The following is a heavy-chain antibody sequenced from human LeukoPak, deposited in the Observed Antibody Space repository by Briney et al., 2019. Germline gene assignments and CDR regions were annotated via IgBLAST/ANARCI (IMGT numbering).Heavy chain of an antibody. V-gene: IGHV4-61*02. CDR3: ARGQGSSGYYRTYYYYYMDV. D-gene: IGHD3-22*01. J-gene: IGHJ6*03. CDR1: GGSISSGSYY. CDR2: IYTSGST. Sequence: SETLSLTCTVSGGSISSGSYYWRWIRQPAGKGLDWIRRIYTSGSTNYNPSLKSRFTISVDTSKNQFSLKLSSVTAADTAVYYCARGQGSSGYYRTYYYYYMDVWGKGTTVTVSS.